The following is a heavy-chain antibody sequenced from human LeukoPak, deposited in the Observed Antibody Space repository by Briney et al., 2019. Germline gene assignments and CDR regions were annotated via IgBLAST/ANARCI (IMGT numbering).Heavy chain of an antibody. CDR3: TRPYSSGWYGTFSI. CDR2: DFHSGST. J-gene: IGHJ3*02. Sequence: PSETLSLTCTVSGGSITSYYWSWIRQPPGKGLEWIGHDFHSGSTNYNPSLKSRVTISVDTSKNQFSLKLSSVTAADTAVYYCTRPYSSGWYGTFSIWGQGTMVTVSS. CDR1: GGSITSYY. V-gene: IGHV4-59*01. D-gene: IGHD6-19*01.